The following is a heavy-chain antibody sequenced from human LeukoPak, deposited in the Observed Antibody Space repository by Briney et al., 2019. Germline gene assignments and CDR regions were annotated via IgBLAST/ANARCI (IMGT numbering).Heavy chain of an antibody. D-gene: IGHD3-16*01. J-gene: IGHJ4*02. CDR3: ARASYDYVWGSYGY. CDR1: GFTVSNNY. CDR2: IYSGGST. V-gene: IGHV3-66*01. Sequence: GGSLRLSCAASGFTVSNNYMSWVRQAPGKGLEWVSVIYSGGSTYYADSVKGRFTISRDNSKNTLYLQMNSLRAEDTAVYYCARASYDYVWGSYGYWGQGTLVTVSS.